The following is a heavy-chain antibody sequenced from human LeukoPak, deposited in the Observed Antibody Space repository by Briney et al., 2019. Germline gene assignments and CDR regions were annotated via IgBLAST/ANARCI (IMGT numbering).Heavy chain of an antibody. CDR1: GGTFSSYA. CDR3: ARDDWFAP. J-gene: IGHJ5*02. Sequence: ASVKVSCKASGGTFSSYAISWVRQAPGQGLEWMGGIIPIFGTANYAQKLQGRVTITADESTSTAYMEPTSLRPEGTALYYCARDDWFAPWGQGTLATVSS. V-gene: IGHV1-69*01. CDR2: IIPIFGTA.